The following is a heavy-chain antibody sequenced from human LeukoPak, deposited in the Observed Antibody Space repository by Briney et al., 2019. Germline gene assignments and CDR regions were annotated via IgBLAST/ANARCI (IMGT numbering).Heavy chain of an antibody. CDR1: GFTVSSNY. Sequence: GGSLRLSCAASGFTVSSNYMTRVRQAPGQGLEWVSVIYFGGTTYYADSVKGRFTISRDNSKNTVYLQMNSLRVEDTAVYYCARGDGVYVYWGQGTLVTVSS. CDR2: IYFGGTT. J-gene: IGHJ4*02. CDR3: ARGDGVYVY. V-gene: IGHV3-53*01. D-gene: IGHD5/OR15-5a*01.